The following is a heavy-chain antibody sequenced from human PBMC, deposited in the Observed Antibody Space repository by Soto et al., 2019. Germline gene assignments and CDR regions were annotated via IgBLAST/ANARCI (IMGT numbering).Heavy chain of an antibody. J-gene: IGHJ6*02. CDR1: GGTFSSYA. V-gene: IGHV1-69*12. D-gene: IGHD2-2*01. Sequence: QVQLVQSGAEVKKPGSSVKVSCKASGGTFSSYAISWVRQAPGQGLEWMGGIIPIFGTANYAQKFQGRVTITADESTSXXYXEXNSLRSEDTAVYYCARVVLVPAAPADGDYYYYGMDVWGQGTTVTVSS. CDR3: ARVVLVPAAPADGDYYYYGMDV. CDR2: IIPIFGTA.